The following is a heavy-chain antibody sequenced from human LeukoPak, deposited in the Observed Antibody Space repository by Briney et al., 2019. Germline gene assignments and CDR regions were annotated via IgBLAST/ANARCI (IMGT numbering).Heavy chain of an antibody. J-gene: IGHJ3*02. Sequence: PGGSLRLSCAASGFTFTNYAMSWVRQAPGKGLEWVSSISNIGGGTYYADSVKSRFTISRDNSKNTLYLQMNSLRAEDTAEYYCAKGGGAGAFDIWGQGTMLTVSS. V-gene: IGHV3-23*01. CDR3: AKGGGAGAFDI. CDR2: ISNIGGGT. D-gene: IGHD3-3*01. CDR1: GFTFTNYA.